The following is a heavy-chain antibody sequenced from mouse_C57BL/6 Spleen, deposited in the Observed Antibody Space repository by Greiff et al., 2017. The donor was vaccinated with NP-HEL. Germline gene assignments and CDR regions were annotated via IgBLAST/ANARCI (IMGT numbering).Heavy chain of an antibody. Sequence: QVQLQQPGAELVMPGASVKLSCKASGYTFTSYWMHWVKQRPGQGLEWIGEIDPSDSYTNYNQKFKGKSTLTVDKSSSTAYMQLSSLTSEDAAVYYCARSWDVGFAYWGQGTLVTVSA. CDR3: ARSWDVGFAY. J-gene: IGHJ3*01. CDR2: IDPSDSYT. V-gene: IGHV1-69*01. D-gene: IGHD4-1*01. CDR1: GYTFTSYW.